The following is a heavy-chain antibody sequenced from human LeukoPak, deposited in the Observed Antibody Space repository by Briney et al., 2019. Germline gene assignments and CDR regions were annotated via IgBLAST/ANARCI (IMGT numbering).Heavy chain of an antibody. CDR3: ARVPNIVGGSGMDV. Sequence: GGSPRLSCAASGFTFSSYSMNWVRQAPGKGLGWVSSISSSSTSIYYADSVKGRFTISRDNAKNSLYLQMNSLRAEDTAVYYCARVPNIVGGSGMDVWGKGTTVTVSS. J-gene: IGHJ6*04. V-gene: IGHV3-21*01. CDR1: GFTFSSYS. D-gene: IGHD2-15*01. CDR2: ISSSSTSI.